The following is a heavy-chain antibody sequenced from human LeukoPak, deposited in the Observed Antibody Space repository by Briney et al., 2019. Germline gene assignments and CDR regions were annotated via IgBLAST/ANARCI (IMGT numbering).Heavy chain of an antibody. D-gene: IGHD5-18*01. CDR1: GFTFSNYA. J-gene: IGHJ4*02. Sequence: PGGSLRLSCAASGFTFSNYAMSWVRQAPRKGLEWDSAISTTSGSTFYADSVKGRFTISRDNSKNTLYLQMHSLRAEDTAVYYCAKGGYSYGRTYFDYWGQGTLVTVSS. CDR3: AKGGYSYGRTYFDY. V-gene: IGHV3-23*01. CDR2: ISTTSGST.